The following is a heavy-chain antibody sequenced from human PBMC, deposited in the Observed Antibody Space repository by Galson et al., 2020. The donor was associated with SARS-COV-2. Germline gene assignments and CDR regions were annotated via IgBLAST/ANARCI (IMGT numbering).Heavy chain of an antibody. V-gene: IGHV3-33*06. CDR1: GFTFSSYG. D-gene: IGHD2-2*01. CDR2: IWYDGSNK. J-gene: IGHJ4*02. Sequence: GESLKISCAASGFTFSSYGMHWVRQAPGKGLEWVAVIWYDGSNKYYADSVKGRFTISRDNSKNTLYLQMNSLRAEDTAVYYCAKDMKDIVVVPAAMNPLDYWGQGTLVTVSS. CDR3: AKDMKDIVVVPAAMNPLDY.